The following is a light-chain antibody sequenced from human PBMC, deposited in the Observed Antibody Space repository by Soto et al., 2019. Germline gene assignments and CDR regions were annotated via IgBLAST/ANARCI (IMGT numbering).Light chain of an antibody. CDR3: CSNAGNVEV. CDR1: IIDVGTYNC. J-gene: IGLJ1*01. V-gene: IGLV2-11*01. Sequence: ELNHPPSQCRSPGPSLALAHPGTIIDVGTYNCVAWYQQHPGKAPQIMIYDVTKRPSGVPDRFSGSKSGNTASLTISGLQAEDEADYYCCSNAGNVEVFGTGTKVTVL. CDR2: DVT.